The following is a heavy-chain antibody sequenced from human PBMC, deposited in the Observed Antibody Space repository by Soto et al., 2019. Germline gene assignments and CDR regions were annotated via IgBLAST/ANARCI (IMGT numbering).Heavy chain of an antibody. J-gene: IGHJ4*02. CDR1: GYIFTKSA. D-gene: IGHD6-25*01. Sequence: ASVKVSCKASGYIFTKSAMHWVRQAPGQRLEWMGWISGGNGNTKYSPKLQDRVTITRDTSASTAYMELSSLRSEDTALYYCARDGVAAGNINFDYWGQGTLATVSS. CDR3: ARDGVAAGNINFDY. V-gene: IGHV1-3*01. CDR2: ISGGNGNT.